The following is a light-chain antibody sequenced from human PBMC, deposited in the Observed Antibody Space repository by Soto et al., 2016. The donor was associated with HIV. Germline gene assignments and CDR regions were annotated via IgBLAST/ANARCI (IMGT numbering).Light chain of an antibody. V-gene: IGKV1-9*01. J-gene: IGKJ4*01. CDR3: QQLNSYST. CDR1: QDISSY. CDR2: AAS. Sequence: DIQLTQSPSFLSASVGDRITISCRASQDISSYLAWYQQKPGKAPELLIYAASTLQSGVPSRFSGSGSGTEFTLTISSLQSEDFATYYCQQLNSYSTFGGGTKGGD.